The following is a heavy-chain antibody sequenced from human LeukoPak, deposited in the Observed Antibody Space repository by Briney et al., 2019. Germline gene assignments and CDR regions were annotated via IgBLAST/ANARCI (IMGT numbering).Heavy chain of an antibody. CDR1: GFTFSDYY. D-gene: IGHD6-19*01. CDR3: ARDRGNSVVGPGYGYYFDY. Sequence: GGSLRLSCAASGFTFSDYYMSWIRQAPGKGLEWVSYISSSGSTIYYADSVKGRFTISRDNAKNSLYLQMNSLRAEDTAVYYCARDRGNSVVGPGYGYYFDYWGQGTLVTVSS. V-gene: IGHV3-11*01. CDR2: ISSSGSTI. J-gene: IGHJ4*02.